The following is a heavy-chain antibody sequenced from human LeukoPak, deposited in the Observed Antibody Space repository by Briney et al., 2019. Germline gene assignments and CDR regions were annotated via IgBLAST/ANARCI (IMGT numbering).Heavy chain of an antibody. D-gene: IGHD3-3*01. CDR3: AYDFWSGSFDY. CDR1: GGSISSSSYH. J-gene: IGHJ4*02. V-gene: IGHV4-39*01. CDR2: IYYSGST. Sequence: SETLSLTCTVSGGSISSSSYHWGWIRQPPGKGLEWIGSIYYSGSTYYNPSLESRVTISVDTSKNQFSLKLSSVTAADTAVYYCAYDFWSGSFDYWGQGTLVTVSS.